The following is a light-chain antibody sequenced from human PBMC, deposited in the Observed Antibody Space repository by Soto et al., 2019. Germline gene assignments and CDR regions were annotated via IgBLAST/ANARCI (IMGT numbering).Light chain of an antibody. CDR1: QSISSY. J-gene: IGKJ1*01. CDR3: QQSYSTPRT. V-gene: IGKV1-39*01. Sequence: DIQLTQSPSSLSASVGERATLTCRASQSISSYLNWYQQKPGKAPKLLIYGASSLQSGVPSRFSGSGSGTDFTLTISSLQPEDFATYYCQQSYSTPRTFGQGTKVDIK. CDR2: GAS.